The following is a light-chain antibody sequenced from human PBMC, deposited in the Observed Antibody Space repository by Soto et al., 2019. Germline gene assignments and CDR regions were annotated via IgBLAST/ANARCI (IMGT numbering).Light chain of an antibody. CDR1: QSVSSN. Sequence: IVLTQSPGPLSLSPGERATLSCRASQSVSSNLAWYQQIPGRAPRILIYDASTRATGIPARISGSGSGTEFTLTISSLQSEDFAVYYCQQYSHWRTFGQGTKVDIK. J-gene: IGKJ1*01. CDR2: DAS. CDR3: QQYSHWRT. V-gene: IGKV3-15*01.